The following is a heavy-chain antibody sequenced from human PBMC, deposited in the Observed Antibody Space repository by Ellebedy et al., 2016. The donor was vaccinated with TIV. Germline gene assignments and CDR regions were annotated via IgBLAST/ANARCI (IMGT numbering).Heavy chain of an antibody. Sequence: SETLSLTXAVYGGSFSGYYWSWIRQPPGKGLEWIGEINHSGSTNYNPSLKSRVTISVDTSKNQFSLKLSSVTAADTAVYYCARAHSNTWTQYFDHWGQGTLVTVSS. CDR1: GGSFSGYY. CDR3: ARAHSNTWTQYFDH. J-gene: IGHJ4*02. V-gene: IGHV4-34*01. CDR2: INHSGST. D-gene: IGHD6-13*01.